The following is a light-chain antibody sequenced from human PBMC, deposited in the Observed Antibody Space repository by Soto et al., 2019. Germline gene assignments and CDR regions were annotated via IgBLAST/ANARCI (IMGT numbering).Light chain of an antibody. V-gene: IGKV1-39*01. CDR1: QSISSY. CDR2: AAS. J-gene: IGKJ1*01. Sequence: DIQMTQSPSSPSASVGDRVTITCRASQSISSYLNWYQQKPGKAPKLLIYAASSLQSGVPSRFSGSGSGTDFTLTISSLQPEDFATYYCQQSYSTPATFGLGTKVEIK. CDR3: QQSYSTPAT.